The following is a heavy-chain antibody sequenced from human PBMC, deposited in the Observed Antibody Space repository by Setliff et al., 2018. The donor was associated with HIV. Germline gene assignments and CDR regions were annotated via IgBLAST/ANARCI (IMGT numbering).Heavy chain of an antibody. D-gene: IGHD2-15*01. CDR3: AREADGIDF. CDR1: GGSISTSRHY. V-gene: IGHV4-39*02. Sequence: SETLSLTCTVSGGSISTSRHYWGWIRQPPGKGLEWIGTVHYTGNTDHNPSLKSRVTISVEVSKNQISLKLTAVTAADSAVYYCAREADGIDFWGQGTLVTVSS. CDR2: VHYTGNT. J-gene: IGHJ4*02.